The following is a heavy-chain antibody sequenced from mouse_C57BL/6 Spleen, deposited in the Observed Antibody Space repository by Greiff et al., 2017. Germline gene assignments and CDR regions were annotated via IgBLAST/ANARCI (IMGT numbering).Heavy chain of an antibody. CDR1: GYAFSSSW. CDR2: IYPGDGDT. Sequence: QVQLQQSGPELVKPGASVKISCKASGYAFSSSWMNWVKQRPGKGLEWIGRIYPGDGDTNYNGKFKGKATLTADKSSSTAYMQLSSLTSEDSAVYFCELTGTRWYFDVWGTGTTVTVSS. V-gene: IGHV1-82*01. J-gene: IGHJ1*03. D-gene: IGHD4-1*01. CDR3: ELTGTRWYFDV.